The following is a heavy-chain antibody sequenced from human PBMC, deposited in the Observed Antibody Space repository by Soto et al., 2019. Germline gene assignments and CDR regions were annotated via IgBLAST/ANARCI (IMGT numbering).Heavy chain of an antibody. CDR1: GFTLSSYW. CDR2: INSDGSST. Sequence: GGSLRLSCTASGFTLSSYWMHWVRQAPGKGLVWVSRINSDGSSTNHADAVKGRFTISRDNAKNTLYLQMNSLRAEDTAVYYCARLTLNWYFDLWGRGTLVTVSS. D-gene: IGHD7-27*01. V-gene: IGHV3-74*01. J-gene: IGHJ2*01. CDR3: ARLTLNWYFDL.